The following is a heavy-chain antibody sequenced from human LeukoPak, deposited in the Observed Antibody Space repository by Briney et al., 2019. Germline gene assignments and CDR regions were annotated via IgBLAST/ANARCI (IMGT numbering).Heavy chain of an antibody. CDR2: MYADGST. V-gene: IGHV3-53*01. CDR1: GLXVGINY. CDR3: ARDRYRSGCMDV. J-gene: IGHJ6*02. Sequence: GGSLRLSCGASGLXVGINYISWVRQAPGKGLEWVSFMYADGSTDYADSVQGRFTISRDNSKNTLYLQMNTLRAEDTAIYYCARDRYRSGCMDVWGQGTTVTVS. D-gene: IGHD6-19*01.